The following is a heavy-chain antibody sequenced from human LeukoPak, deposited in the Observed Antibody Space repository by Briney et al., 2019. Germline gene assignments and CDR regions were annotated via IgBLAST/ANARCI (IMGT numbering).Heavy chain of an antibody. CDR2: IHHGGSS. Sequence: SGTLSLTCAVSADSISSSKWWSWVRQAPGKGLEWIGEIHHGGSSNYNPSLKSRVTISIDKSKNQFSLKMSSVTAADTAVYFCARSRDTTNYYGMDVWGQGTTVSVSS. D-gene: IGHD1-26*01. CDR1: ADSISSSKW. J-gene: IGHJ6*02. CDR3: ARSRDTTNYYGMDV. V-gene: IGHV4-4*02.